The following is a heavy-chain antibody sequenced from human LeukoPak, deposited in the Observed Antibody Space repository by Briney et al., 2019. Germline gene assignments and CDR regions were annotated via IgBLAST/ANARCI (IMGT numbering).Heavy chain of an antibody. CDR3: SAGDVFDI. V-gene: IGHV3-7*01. J-gene: IGHJ3*02. Sequence: GSLRLSCAASGFTFNSYAMSWVRQAPGKGLEWVANINQDESVEQYADSVKGRFTITRDNGKNSLYLQMNSLRAEDTAVYYCSAGDVFDIWGQGTMVTVSS. CDR2: INQDESVE. CDR1: GFTFNSYA.